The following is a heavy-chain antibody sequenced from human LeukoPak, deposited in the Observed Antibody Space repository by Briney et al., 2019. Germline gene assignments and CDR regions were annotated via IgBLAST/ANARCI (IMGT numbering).Heavy chain of an antibody. CDR1: GGSISSYY. J-gene: IGHJ5*02. CDR2: IYYSGST. D-gene: IGHD6-6*01. V-gene: IGHV4-59*01. CDR3: ARGLAARPGWFDP. Sequence: SETLSLTCTVSGGSISSYYWSWIRQPPGKGLEWMGYIYYSGSTNYNPSLKSRVTISVDTSKNQFSLKLSSVTAADTAVYYCARGLAARPGWFDPWGQGTLVTVSS.